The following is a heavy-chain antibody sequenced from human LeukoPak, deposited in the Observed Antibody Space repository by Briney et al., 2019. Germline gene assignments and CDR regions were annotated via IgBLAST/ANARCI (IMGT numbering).Heavy chain of an antibody. CDR1: GFTFDDYA. J-gene: IGHJ3*02. V-gene: IGHV3-9*01. Sequence: GGSLRLSCAASGFTFDDYAMHWVRQAPGKGLEWVSGISWNSGSIGYADSVKGRFTISRDNAKNSLYLQMNSLRVEDTALYYCANAGYSYGPDAFDIWGQGTMVTVSS. D-gene: IGHD5-18*01. CDR3: ANAGYSYGPDAFDI. CDR2: ISWNSGSI.